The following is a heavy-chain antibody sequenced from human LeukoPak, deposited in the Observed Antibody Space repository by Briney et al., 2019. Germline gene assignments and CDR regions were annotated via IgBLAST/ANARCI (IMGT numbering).Heavy chain of an antibody. J-gene: IGHJ4*02. CDR2: ISAYNGNT. CDR1: GYTFTSYG. Sequence: ASVKVSCKASGYTFTSYGISWVRQAPGQGLEWMGWISAYNGNTNYAQKLQGRVTMTTDTSTSTAYMELRSLRSDDTAVYYCATFQQSYSSGWYPLGYWGQGSLVTVSS. D-gene: IGHD6-19*01. V-gene: IGHV1-18*01. CDR3: ATFQQSYSSGWYPLGY.